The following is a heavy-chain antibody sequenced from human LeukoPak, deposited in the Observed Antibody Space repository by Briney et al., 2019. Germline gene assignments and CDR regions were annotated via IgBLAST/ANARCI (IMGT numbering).Heavy chain of an antibody. CDR2: INSDGSST. J-gene: IGHJ4*02. V-gene: IGHV3-74*01. CDR1: GFTFSNYW. D-gene: IGHD3-3*01. CDR3: ARDYDFWSGFFDY. Sequence: GGSLRLSCAVSGFTFSNYWMHWVRQAPGKGLVWVSRINSDGSSTSYADSVRGRFTIPRDNAKNTLSLQMNSLRAEDTAVYYCARDYDFWSGFFDYWGQGTLVTVSS.